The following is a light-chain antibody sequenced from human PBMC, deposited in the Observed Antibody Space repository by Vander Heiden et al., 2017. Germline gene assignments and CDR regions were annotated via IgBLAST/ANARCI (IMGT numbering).Light chain of an antibody. Sequence: QSVLTQPPSASGNPGQRVTISCSVSSSNLGSNTVNWYQQLPGTAPKLLIYDTNLRPSGVPDRISGSKSGTSASLAISGLQSEDEADYYCAAWDDTLNGLYVFGTGTKVAVL. J-gene: IGLJ1*01. CDR3: AAWDDTLNGLYV. CDR2: DTN. CDR1: SSNLGSNT. V-gene: IGLV1-44*01.